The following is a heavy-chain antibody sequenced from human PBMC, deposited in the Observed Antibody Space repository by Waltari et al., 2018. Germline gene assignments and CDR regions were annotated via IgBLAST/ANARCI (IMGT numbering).Heavy chain of an antibody. Sequence: EVQLVQSGAEVKKPGESLKISCKGSGYSFTSYWIGWVRQMPGTGLEWMGIISAGDSDTSYSPSCQRQVTISADKSVSTAYLQWSSLKASDTAMYYCAAYYYGSGSLGADYFDYWGQGTLVTVSS. V-gene: IGHV5-51*01. CDR1: GYSFTSYW. J-gene: IGHJ4*02. CDR2: ISAGDSDT. D-gene: IGHD3-10*01. CDR3: AAYYYGSGSLGADYFDY.